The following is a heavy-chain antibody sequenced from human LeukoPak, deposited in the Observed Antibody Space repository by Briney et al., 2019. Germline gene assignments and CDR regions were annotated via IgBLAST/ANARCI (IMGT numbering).Heavy chain of an antibody. V-gene: IGHV1-2*02. CDR3: ARAGSQFYGDYIDY. J-gene: IGHJ4*02. Sequence: EASVKVSCKASGYTFTGYYMHWVRQAPGQGLEWMGWINPNSGGTNYAQKFQGRVTMTRDTSISTTYMEVTWLTSDDTAVYYCARAGSQFYGDYIDYWGQGTLVTVSS. CDR2: INPNSGGT. D-gene: IGHD4-17*01. CDR1: GYTFTGYY.